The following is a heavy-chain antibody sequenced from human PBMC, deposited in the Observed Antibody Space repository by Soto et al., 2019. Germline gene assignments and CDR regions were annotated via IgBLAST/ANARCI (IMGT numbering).Heavy chain of an antibody. CDR3: ARYCRGGSYYAFDI. CDR1: GFTFSSYW. Sequence: GGSLRLSCAASGFTFSSYWMHWVRQAPGKGLVWVSRINSDGSSTSYADSVKGRFTISRDNAKNTLYLQMNSLRAEDTAVYYGARYCRGGSYYAFDIWGQGTMVTVSS. D-gene: IGHD2-15*01. V-gene: IGHV3-74*01. J-gene: IGHJ3*02. CDR2: INSDGSST.